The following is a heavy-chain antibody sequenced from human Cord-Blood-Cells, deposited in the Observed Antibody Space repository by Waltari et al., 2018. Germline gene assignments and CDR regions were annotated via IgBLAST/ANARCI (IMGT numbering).Heavy chain of an antibody. J-gene: IGHJ4*02. D-gene: IGHD3-10*01. CDR1: GFTFSSYW. CDR2: IKQDGMEK. Sequence: EVQLVESGGGLVQPGGSLRLSCAASGFTFSSYWMSWVRQAPGKGLEWVDNIKQDGMEKYYVDAGNGRFIISRGDAKNSLYLQMNSLRAEDTAVYYCARDPAYGSGSYYNYWGQGTLVTVSS. V-gene: IGHV3-7*01. CDR3: ARDPAYGSGSYYNY.